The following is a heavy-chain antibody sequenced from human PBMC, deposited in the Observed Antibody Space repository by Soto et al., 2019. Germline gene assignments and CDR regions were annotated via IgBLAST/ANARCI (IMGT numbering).Heavy chain of an antibody. V-gene: IGHV3-11*06. CDR3: ARELHSTGAPLRYFDY. CDR1: GVTFSDYY. Sequence: PGGSLRLACAASGVTFSDYYMSWIRQAPGKGLEWVSYITSSGSYTKYADSVQGRFTISRDNSKNKLYLQMNSLRAEDTAVYYCARELHSTGAPLRYFDYWGQGTLVTVSS. CDR2: ITSSGSYT. J-gene: IGHJ4*02. D-gene: IGHD4-17*01.